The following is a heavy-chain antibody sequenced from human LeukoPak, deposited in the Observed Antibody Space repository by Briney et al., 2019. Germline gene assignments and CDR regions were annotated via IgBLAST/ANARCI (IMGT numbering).Heavy chain of an antibody. J-gene: IGHJ4*02. CDR1: GFTFSAYA. CDR2: ISSTSSTI. Sequence: GGSLRLSCEASGFTFSAYAMTWVRQAPGKGLEWVSYISSTSSTIYYADSVKGRFTISRDNAKNSLYLQMNSLRDEDTAVYYCARSGNYDCWGQGTLVTVSS. D-gene: IGHD1-1*01. V-gene: IGHV3-48*02. CDR3: ARSGNYDC.